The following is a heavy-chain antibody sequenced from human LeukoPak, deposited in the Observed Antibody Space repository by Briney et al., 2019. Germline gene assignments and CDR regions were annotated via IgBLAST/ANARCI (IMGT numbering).Heavy chain of an antibody. Sequence: SEALSLTCTVSGGSISSSSYYWGWLRQPPGKGLEWIGSIYYSGSTYYNPSLKSRVTISVDTSKNQFSLKLSSVTAADTAVYYCARGRGDWTPGFDPWGQGTLVTVSS. V-gene: IGHV4-39*07. CDR3: ARGRGDWTPGFDP. D-gene: IGHD2-21*02. CDR1: GGSISSSSYY. J-gene: IGHJ5*02. CDR2: IYYSGST.